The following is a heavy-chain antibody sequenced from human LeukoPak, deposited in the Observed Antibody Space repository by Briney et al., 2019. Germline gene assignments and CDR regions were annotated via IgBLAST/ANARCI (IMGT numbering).Heavy chain of an antibody. CDR2: IYYSGST. V-gene: IGHV4-61*01. CDR1: GGSISSSSYY. J-gene: IGHJ4*02. Sequence: KPSETLSLTCTVSGGSISSSSYYWGWIRQPPGKGLEWIGYIYYSGSTSYNPSLKSRVTISVDTSKNQFSLKLSSVTAADTAVYYCAREGGNWNDAVHFDYWGQGTLVTVSS. D-gene: IGHD1-20*01. CDR3: AREGGNWNDAVHFDY.